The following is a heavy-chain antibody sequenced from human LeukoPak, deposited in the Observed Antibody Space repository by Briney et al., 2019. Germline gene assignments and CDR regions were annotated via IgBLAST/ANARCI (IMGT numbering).Heavy chain of an antibody. J-gene: IGHJ6*02. Sequence: GGSLRLSCAASGFTFSTSDMSWVRQAPGKGLEWVSASSGSGRDAYYADSVKGRFTISRDNSKNTLYLQMNSLRAEDTAVYYCAYCSSTSCSPYYYYYGMDVWGQGTTVTVSS. V-gene: IGHV3-23*01. CDR3: AYCSSTSCSPYYYYYGMDV. CDR2: SSGSGRDA. D-gene: IGHD2-2*01. CDR1: GFTFSTSD.